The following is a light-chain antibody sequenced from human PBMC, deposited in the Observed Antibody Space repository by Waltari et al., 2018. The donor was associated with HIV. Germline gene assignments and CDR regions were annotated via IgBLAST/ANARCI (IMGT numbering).Light chain of an antibody. CDR2: KDS. Sequence: SYELTQPPSASVSPGQTARITCSGDALAKQYAYWYQRKPGQAPVLVIYKDSERPSGIPEGFSGASSGRTVTLTISGVQAEDEADYYCQSADSSGTYWVFGGGTKLTVL. V-gene: IGLV3-25*03. CDR1: ALAKQY. J-gene: IGLJ3*02. CDR3: QSADSSGTYWV.